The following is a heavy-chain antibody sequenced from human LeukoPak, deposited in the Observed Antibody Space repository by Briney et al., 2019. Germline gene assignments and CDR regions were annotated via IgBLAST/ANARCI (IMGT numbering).Heavy chain of an antibody. D-gene: IGHD1-14*01. Sequence: PGGSLRLSCAASGFTFSNYWMHWVRQAPGKGLVWVSRIYTDGSSTNYADSVKGRFTISRDNAKNTLYLQMNSLRGEDTAVYYCERGASNRFDYGGQGTLVTVSS. CDR2: IYTDGSST. J-gene: IGHJ4*02. CDR1: GFTFSNYW. V-gene: IGHV3-74*01. CDR3: ERGASNRFDY.